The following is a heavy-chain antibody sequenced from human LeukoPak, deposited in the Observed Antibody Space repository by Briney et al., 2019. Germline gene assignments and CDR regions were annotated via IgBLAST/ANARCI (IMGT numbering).Heavy chain of an antibody. D-gene: IGHD3-22*01. CDR2: IYTSGST. Sequence: PSETLSLTCTVSGGSISSYYWSWIRQPAGKGLEWIGRIYTSGSTNYNPSLKSRVTISVDTSKNQFSLKLSSVTAADTAVYYCARAFGESSGSPTPFDYWGQGPLATVSS. V-gene: IGHV4-4*07. J-gene: IGHJ4*02. CDR1: GGSISSYY. CDR3: ARAFGESSGSPTPFDY.